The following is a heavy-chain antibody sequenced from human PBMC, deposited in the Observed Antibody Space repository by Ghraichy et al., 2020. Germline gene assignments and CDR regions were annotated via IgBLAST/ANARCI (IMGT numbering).Heavy chain of an antibody. CDR2: MYYSGTS. D-gene: IGHD3-16*01. CDR1: GGSISAGPSY. J-gene: IGHJ6*02. CDR3: AHGFGHHYHGMDV. Sequence: SETLSLTCTVSGGSISAGPSYWTWIRQHTGKGLEWIGYMYYSGTSYYNPSLKSRVSISLDTSKNHISLKVTSVTDADTAVYYCAHGFGHHYHGMDVWGQGTTVTVSS. V-gene: IGHV4-31*03.